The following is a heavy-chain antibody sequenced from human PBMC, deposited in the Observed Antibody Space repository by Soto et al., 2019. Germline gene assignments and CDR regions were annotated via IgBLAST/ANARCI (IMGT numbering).Heavy chain of an antibody. Sequence: QVQLQESGQGVVKPSDTLSVTCTVSGGSVSSRSHFWSWIRQPPGGGLQWIGYIYYTGNTNYSPSLKSRATLSVDTSRNQFSLRLTSVTAADTAIYYCARYDAESGSNKLDPWGQGTLVTVSS. J-gene: IGHJ5*02. V-gene: IGHV4-61*01. CDR1: GGSVSSRSHF. D-gene: IGHD5-12*01. CDR2: IYYTGNT. CDR3: ARYDAESGSNKLDP.